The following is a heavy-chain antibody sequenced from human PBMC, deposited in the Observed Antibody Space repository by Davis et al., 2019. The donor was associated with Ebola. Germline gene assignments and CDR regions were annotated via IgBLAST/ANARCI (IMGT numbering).Heavy chain of an antibody. J-gene: IGHJ4*02. Sequence: SETLSLTCTVSGGSISSSNYYWSWIRQPPGKGLEWIGYIYYSGTTSYNPSLKSRITISADTSKNQFSLQLTSVTAADTAVYYCARHRPGPYDIWGQGTLVTVFS. CDR3: ARHRPGPYDI. V-gene: IGHV4-61*05. CDR1: GGSISSSNYY. CDR2: IYYSGTT. D-gene: IGHD3-22*01.